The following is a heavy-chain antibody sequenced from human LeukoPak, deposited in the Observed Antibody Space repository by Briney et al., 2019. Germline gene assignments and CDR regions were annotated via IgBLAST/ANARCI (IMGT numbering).Heavy chain of an antibody. CDR2: ISSSSSYI. CDR3: ATGGRQGYYGSGSYLGVDY. Sequence: GGSLRLSCAASGFTFSSYSMNWVRQAPGKGLEWVSSISSSSSYIYYADSVKRRFTISRDNAKNSLYLQMNSLRAEDTAVYYCATGGRQGYYGSGSYLGVDYWGQGTLVTVSS. CDR1: GFTFSSYS. D-gene: IGHD3-10*01. J-gene: IGHJ4*02. V-gene: IGHV3-21*01.